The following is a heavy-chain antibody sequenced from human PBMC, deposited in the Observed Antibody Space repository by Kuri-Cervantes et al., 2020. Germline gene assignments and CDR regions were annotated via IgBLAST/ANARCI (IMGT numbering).Heavy chain of an antibody. CDR2: INHSGST. V-gene: IGHV4-34*01. CDR1: GGSFSGYY. D-gene: IGHD6-19*01. Sequence: SETLSLTCAVYGGSFSGYYWSWIRQPPGKGLEWIGEINHSGSTNYNPSLKSRVTISVDTSKNQFSLKLSSVTAADTAVYYCARGFLFYSSGPHTPYNYYGMDVWGQGTTVTVSS. CDR3: ARGFLFYSSGPHTPYNYYGMDV. J-gene: IGHJ6*02.